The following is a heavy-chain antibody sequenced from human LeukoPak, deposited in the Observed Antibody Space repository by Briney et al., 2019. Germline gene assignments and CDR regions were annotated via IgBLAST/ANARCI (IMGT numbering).Heavy chain of an antibody. J-gene: IGHJ4*02. D-gene: IGHD6-19*01. CDR1: GYRFTSYW. CDR3: ATLPGRYSSGWYLNDY. V-gene: IGHV5-51*01. CDR2: IYPGDSDT. Sequence: KGGESLKISCKGSGYRFTSYWIGWVRQLPGKGLEWMGIIYPGDSDTRYSPSFQGQVTNSAEQSISTAYLQWSSLKASDTAMYFCATLPGRYSSGWYLNDYWGQGTLVTVSS.